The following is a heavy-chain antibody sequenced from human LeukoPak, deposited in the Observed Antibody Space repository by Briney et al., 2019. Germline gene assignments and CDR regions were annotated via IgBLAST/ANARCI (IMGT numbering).Heavy chain of an antibody. Sequence: GGSLRLSCAASGFTFNNYWMTWVRQAPGKGLEWVGFIRSRAYGGTTEYAASVKGRFTISRGDSKSIAYLQMNSLKTEDTAVYYCTRDQTPYYWGQGTLVTVSS. CDR3: TRDQTPYY. CDR1: GFTFNNYW. J-gene: IGHJ4*02. CDR2: IRSRAYGGTT. V-gene: IGHV3-49*04.